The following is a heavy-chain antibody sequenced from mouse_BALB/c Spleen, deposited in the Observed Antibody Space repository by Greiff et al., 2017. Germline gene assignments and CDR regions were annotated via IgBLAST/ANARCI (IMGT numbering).Heavy chain of an antibody. CDR2: ISYDGSN. CDR1: GYSITSGYY. V-gene: IGHV3-6*02. CDR3: ARAGDYRYTWFAY. J-gene: IGHJ3*01. D-gene: IGHD2-14*01. Sequence: EVQLQQSGPGLVKPSQSLSLTCSVTGYSITSGYYWNWIRQFPGNKLEWMGYISYDGSNNYNPSLKNRISITRDTSKNQFFLKLNSVTTEDTATYYCARAGDYRYTWFAYWGQGTLVTVSA.